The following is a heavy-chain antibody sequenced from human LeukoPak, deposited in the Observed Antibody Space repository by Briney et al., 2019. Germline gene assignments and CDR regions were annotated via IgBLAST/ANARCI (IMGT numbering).Heavy chain of an antibody. J-gene: IGHJ6*02. CDR3: AAASAFSSSWRS. CDR1: GFAFSSYN. V-gene: IGHV3-48*01. D-gene: IGHD6-13*01. Sequence: PGGSLRLSCAASGFAFSSYNMNWVRQAPGKGPDWVAYITANNTTKYYADSVKGRFTISRDNAKKSLFLQMNSLRAEDTAVYYSAAASAFSSSWRSWGQGTAVTVSS. CDR2: ITANNTTK.